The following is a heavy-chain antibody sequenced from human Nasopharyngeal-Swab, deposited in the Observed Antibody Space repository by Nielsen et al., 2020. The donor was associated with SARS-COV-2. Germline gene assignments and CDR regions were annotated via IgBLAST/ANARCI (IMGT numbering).Heavy chain of an antibody. CDR3: DRSTSWFDAFDI. V-gene: IGHV3-23*01. CDR1: GFTFSSYA. D-gene: IGHD2-2*01. J-gene: IGHJ3*02. Sequence: GESLKISCAASGFTFSSYAMSWVRQAPGKGLEWVSAISGGGGSTYYADSVKGRFTISRDNSKNTLYLQMNSLRAEDTAVYYCDRSTSWFDAFDIWGQGTMVTVSS. CDR2: ISGGGGST.